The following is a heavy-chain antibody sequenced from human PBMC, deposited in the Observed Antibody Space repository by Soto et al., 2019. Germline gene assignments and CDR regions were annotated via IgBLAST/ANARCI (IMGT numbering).Heavy chain of an antibody. Sequence: SVKVSCKASGGTFSSYAISWVRQAPGQGLEWMGGIIPIFGTANYAQKFQGRVTITADKSTSTAYMELSSLRSEDTAVYYCARDCTNGVCYNDYYYYGMDVWGQGTTVTVSS. CDR2: IIPIFGTA. D-gene: IGHD2-8*01. CDR1: GGTFSSYA. V-gene: IGHV1-69*06. CDR3: ARDCTNGVCYNDYYYYGMDV. J-gene: IGHJ6*02.